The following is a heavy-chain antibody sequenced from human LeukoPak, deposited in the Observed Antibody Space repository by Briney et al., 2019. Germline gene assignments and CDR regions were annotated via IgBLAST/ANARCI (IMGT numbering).Heavy chain of an antibody. Sequence: SETLSLTCTVSGGSISSYYWSWIRQPPGKGLEWIGYIYYSGSTNYNPSLKSRDTISVDTSKNQFSLKLSSVTAADTAVYYCARGRGAPDFDYWGQGTLVTVSS. J-gene: IGHJ4*02. CDR3: ARGRGAPDFDY. CDR2: IYYSGST. D-gene: IGHD5-24*01. V-gene: IGHV4-59*08. CDR1: GGSISSYY.